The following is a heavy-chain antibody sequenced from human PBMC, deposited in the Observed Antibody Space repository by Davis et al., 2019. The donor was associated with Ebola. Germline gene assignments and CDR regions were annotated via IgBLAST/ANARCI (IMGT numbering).Heavy chain of an antibody. CDR3: ARVGITIFGVVTHPDWFDP. CDR1: GYTFTSYG. J-gene: IGHJ5*02. CDR2: ISAYNGNT. Sequence: ASVTVSCKASGYTFTSYGISWVRQAPGHGLEWMGWISAYNGNTNYAQKLQGRVTMTTDTSTSTAYMELRSLRSDDTAVYYCARVGITIFGVVTHPDWFDPWGQGTLVTVSS. V-gene: IGHV1-18*01. D-gene: IGHD3-3*01.